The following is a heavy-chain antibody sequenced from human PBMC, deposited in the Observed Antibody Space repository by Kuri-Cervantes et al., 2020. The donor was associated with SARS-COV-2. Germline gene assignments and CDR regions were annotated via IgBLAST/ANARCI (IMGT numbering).Heavy chain of an antibody. CDR2: INADGDST. CDR1: RFSFSSYA. D-gene: IGHD6-13*01. Sequence: GESLKISCAASRFSFSSYAMSWVRQAPGKGLEWVSGINADGDSTYYADSVKGRFTISRDNSKNTLYLQMNSLRAEDTAVYYCAKEQYSSIPTYFDYWGQGTLVTVSS. CDR3: AKEQYSSIPTYFDY. V-gene: IGHV3-23*01. J-gene: IGHJ4*02.